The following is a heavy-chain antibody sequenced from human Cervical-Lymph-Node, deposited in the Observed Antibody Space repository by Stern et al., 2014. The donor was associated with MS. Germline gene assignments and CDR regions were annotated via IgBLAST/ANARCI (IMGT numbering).Heavy chain of an antibody. CDR1: GYTFTTYG. CDR3: ARGRWSSWWFDP. Sequence: QVQLVESGAEVKKPGASVKVSCKASGYTFTTYGFSWVRHAPGQGLEWMGWISAYNGNTNYAQKLQGRVTLTTDTSTNTAYMELRSLRSDDTAVYYCARGRWSSWWFDPWGQGTLVTVSS. CDR2: ISAYNGNT. D-gene: IGHD2-2*01. V-gene: IGHV1-18*01. J-gene: IGHJ5*02.